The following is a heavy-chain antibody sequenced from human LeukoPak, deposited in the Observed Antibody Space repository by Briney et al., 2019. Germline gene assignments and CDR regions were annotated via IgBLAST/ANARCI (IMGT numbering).Heavy chain of an antibody. D-gene: IGHD3-3*01. CDR1: GFTFSDYY. J-gene: IGHJ4*02. Sequence: GGSLRLSCAASGFTFSDYYMSWIRQAPGKGLEWVSYISSSGSTIYYADSVKGRFTISRDNAKNSLYLQMNSLRAEDTAVYYCAREFTVLRFLEWLPTPFGYWGQGTLVTVSS. V-gene: IGHV3-11*01. CDR3: AREFTVLRFLEWLPTPFGY. CDR2: ISSSGSTI.